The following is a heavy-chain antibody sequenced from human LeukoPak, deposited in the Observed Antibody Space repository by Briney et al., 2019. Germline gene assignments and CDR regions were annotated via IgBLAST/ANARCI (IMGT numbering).Heavy chain of an antibody. CDR1: GFTVSSNX. D-gene: IGHD1-26*01. CDR3: ARSWDARLNFDY. J-gene: IGHJ4*02. CDR2: IYSGGHT. V-gene: IGHV3-66*02. Sequence: GGSXXLXXXXXGFTVSSNXMNWVRQAPGKGLEWVSVIYSGGHTYYSDSVKDRFTISRDNSRNTLYLQMNSLRAEDTAVYYCARSWDARLNFDYWGQGTLVTVSS.